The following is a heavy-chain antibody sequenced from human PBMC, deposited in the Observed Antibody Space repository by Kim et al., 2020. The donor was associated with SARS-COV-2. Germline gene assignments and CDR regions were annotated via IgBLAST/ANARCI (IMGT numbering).Heavy chain of an antibody. J-gene: IGHJ6*02. CDR3: ARGKRDGYNLPGYYYYYGIDV. CDR2: INHSGST. D-gene: IGHD5-12*01. Sequence: SETLSLTCAVYGGSFSGYYWSWIRQPPGKGLEWIGEINHSGSTNYNPSLKSRVTISVDTSKNQFSLKLSSVTAADTAVYYCARGKRDGYNLPGYYYYYGIDVWGHGTTVTVSS. CDR1: GGSFSGYY. V-gene: IGHV4-34*01.